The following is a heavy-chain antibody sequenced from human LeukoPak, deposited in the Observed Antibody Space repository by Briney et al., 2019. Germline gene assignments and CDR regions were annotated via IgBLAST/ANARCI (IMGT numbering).Heavy chain of an antibody. CDR1: GFTFDDYA. CDR3: AKAGSSGYYFDAFDI. J-gene: IGHJ3*02. V-gene: IGHV3-9*03. Sequence: PGRSLRLSCAASGFTFDDYAMHWVRQAPGKGLEWFSGISWNSGSIGYADSVKGRFTISRDNAKNSLYLQMNSLRAEDMALYYCAKAGSSGYYFDAFDIWGQGTMVTVSS. D-gene: IGHD3-22*01. CDR2: ISWNSGSI.